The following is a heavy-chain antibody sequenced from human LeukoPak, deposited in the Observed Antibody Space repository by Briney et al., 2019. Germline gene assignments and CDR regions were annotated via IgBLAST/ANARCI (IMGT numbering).Heavy chain of an antibody. J-gene: IGHJ3*02. CDR2: MNPNSGNT. V-gene: IGHV1-8*01. CDR1: GYTFTSYD. Sequence: ASVKVSCKASGYTFTSYDINWVRQATGQGLEWMGWMNPNSGNTGYAQKFQGRVTMTRNTSISTAYMELSSLRSEDTAVYYCARGRVAYSSSWYFNYDAFDIWGQGTMVTVSS. D-gene: IGHD6-13*01. CDR3: ARGRVAYSSSWYFNYDAFDI.